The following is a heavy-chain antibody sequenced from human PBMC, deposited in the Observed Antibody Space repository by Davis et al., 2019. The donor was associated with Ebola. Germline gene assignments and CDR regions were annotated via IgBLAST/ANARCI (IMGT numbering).Heavy chain of an antibody. Sequence: PSETLSLTCAVYGGSFSGYYWSWIRQPPGKGLEWLGEINHSGSTNYNPSLKSRVTISVDTSKNQFSLKLSSVTAADTAVYYCARSGSWSVWFDPWGQGTLVTVSS. CDR3: ARSGSWSVWFDP. V-gene: IGHV4-34*01. D-gene: IGHD6-13*01. CDR1: GGSFSGYY. CDR2: INHSGST. J-gene: IGHJ5*02.